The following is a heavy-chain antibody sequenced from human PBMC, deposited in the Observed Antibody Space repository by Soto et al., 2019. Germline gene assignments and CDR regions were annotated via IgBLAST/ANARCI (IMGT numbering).Heavy chain of an antibody. CDR1: GGSISSSSYY. V-gene: IGHV4-39*01. D-gene: IGHD3-22*01. Sequence: QLQLQESGPGLVKPSETLSLTCTVSGGSISSSSYYWGWIRQPPGKGLEWIGSIYYSGSTYYNPSLKSRVPISVDTSKTQFSLKLSCVTAADTAVYYCARRGYYYDSSGYYYFDYWGQGTLVTVSS. CDR3: ARRGYYYDSSGYYYFDY. CDR2: IYYSGST. J-gene: IGHJ4*02.